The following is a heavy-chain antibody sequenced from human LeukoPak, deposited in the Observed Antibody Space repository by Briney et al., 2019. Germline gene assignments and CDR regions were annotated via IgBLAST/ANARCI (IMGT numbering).Heavy chain of an antibody. V-gene: IGHV3-7*01. CDR3: AREGPSVTPYY. CDR1: GFKFSSNW. J-gene: IGHJ4*02. D-gene: IGHD4-17*01. CDR2: IKQDGSEK. Sequence: PGGSLRLSCAASGFKFSSNWMSWVRQAPGKGLEWVANIKQDGSEKYYVDSVKGRFTISRENAKNSLYLQMNSLRAEDTAVYYCAREGPSVTPYYWGQGTLVTVSS.